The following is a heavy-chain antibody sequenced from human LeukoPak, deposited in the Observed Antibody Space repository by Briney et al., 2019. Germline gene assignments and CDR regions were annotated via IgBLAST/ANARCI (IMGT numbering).Heavy chain of an antibody. CDR2: IIPIFGTA. V-gene: IGHV1-69*13. J-gene: IGHJ3*02. Sequence: SVKVSCKASGGTFSSYAISWVRQAPGQGLEWMGGIIPIFGTANYAQKFQGRVTITADEATSTAYMELSSLRPEDTAVYYCASRYQPLLSLNAFDIWGQGTMVTVSS. D-gene: IGHD2-2*01. CDR1: GGTFSSYA. CDR3: ASRYQPLLSLNAFDI.